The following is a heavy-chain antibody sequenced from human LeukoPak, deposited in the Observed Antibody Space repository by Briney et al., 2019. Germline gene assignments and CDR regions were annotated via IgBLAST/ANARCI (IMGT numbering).Heavy chain of an antibody. V-gene: IGHV4-34*01. Sequence: SETLSLTCAVYGGSFSGYYWSWIRQPPGKGLEWIGEINHSGSTNYNPSLKSRVTISVDTSKNQFSLKLSSVTAADTAVYYCARGGGSGRVFGTPVRVWFDPWGQGTLVTVSS. CDR1: GGSFSGYY. CDR2: INHSGST. CDR3: ARGGGSGRVFGTPVRVWFDP. J-gene: IGHJ5*02. D-gene: IGHD1-26*01.